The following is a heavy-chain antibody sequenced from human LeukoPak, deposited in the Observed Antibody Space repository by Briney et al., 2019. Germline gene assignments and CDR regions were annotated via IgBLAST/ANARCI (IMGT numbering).Heavy chain of an antibody. J-gene: IGHJ6*02. CDR1: GYSFSSYW. D-gene: IGHD2/OR15-2a*01. Sequence: GESLKISCKGSGYSFSSYWIAWVRQMPGKGLEWMGIIYPGDSDTRYSPSFQGQVTISADKSISTAYLQWSSVRASDTAIYYCARRQVLLKGMDVWGQGTTVTVS. CDR3: ARRQVLLKGMDV. V-gene: IGHV5-51*01. CDR2: IYPGDSDT.